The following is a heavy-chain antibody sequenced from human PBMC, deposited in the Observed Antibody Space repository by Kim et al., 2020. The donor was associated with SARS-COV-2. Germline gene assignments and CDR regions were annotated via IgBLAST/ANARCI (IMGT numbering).Heavy chain of an antibody. CDR1: GGSISSGSYY. D-gene: IGHD3-10*01. CDR2: IYTSGST. CDR3: ARAVMGTTGTTGGVVRGVIKWNWFDP. V-gene: IGHV4-61*02. J-gene: IGHJ5*02. Sequence: SETLSLTCTVSGGSISSGSYYWSWIRQPAGKGLEWIGRIYTSGSTNYNPSLKSRVTISVDTSKNQFSLKLSSVTAADTAVYYCARAVMGTTGTTGGVVRGVIKWNWFDPWGQGTLVTVSS.